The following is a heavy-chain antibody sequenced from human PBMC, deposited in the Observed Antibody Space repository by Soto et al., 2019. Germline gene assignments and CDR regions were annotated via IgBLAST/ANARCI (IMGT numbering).Heavy chain of an antibody. D-gene: IGHD3-3*02. CDR2: ISAYNGHT. Sequence: ASVKVSCKASGYTFTSYFISWVRQAPGQGLEWMGGISAYNGHTNYAQKFQGRLTMTTEASTTTAYMELRGLRSDDTAVYYCTRRTAEYWHGSVAREDFDSWGQGTLVTVSS. CDR3: TRRTAEYWHGSVAREDFDS. V-gene: IGHV1-18*04. CDR1: GYTFTSYF. J-gene: IGHJ4*02.